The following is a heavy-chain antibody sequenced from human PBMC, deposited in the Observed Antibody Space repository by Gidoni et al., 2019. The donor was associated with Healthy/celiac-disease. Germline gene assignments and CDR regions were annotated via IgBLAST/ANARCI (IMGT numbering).Heavy chain of an antibody. CDR1: GSTFRSYW. V-gene: IGHV3-7*01. CDR2: IKQDGSEK. CDR3: ARDDRDGYNGY. D-gene: IGHD5-12*01. Sequence: EGQLVESGGGLVQPGGSLRLSCAASGSTFRSYWMSWVRQAPGKGMEWVANIKQDGSEKYYVDSVKGRFTISRDNAKNSLYLQMNSLRAEDTAVYYCARDDRDGYNGYWGQGTLVTVSS. J-gene: IGHJ4*02.